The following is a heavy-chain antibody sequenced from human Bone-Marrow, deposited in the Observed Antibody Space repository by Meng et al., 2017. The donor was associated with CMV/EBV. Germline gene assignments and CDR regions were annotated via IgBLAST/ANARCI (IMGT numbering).Heavy chain of an antibody. V-gene: IGHV4-59*01. CDR2: IYYSGST. CDR1: GGSISSYY. J-gene: IGHJ3*02. CDR3: ARSGSYWDAFDI. D-gene: IGHD1-26*01. Sequence: GSLRLSCTVSGGSISSYYWSWIRQPPGKGLEWIGYIYYSGSTNYNPSLKRRVTISVDTSKDQFSLKLSSVTAADTAVYYCARSGSYWDAFDIWGQGTMVTVPS.